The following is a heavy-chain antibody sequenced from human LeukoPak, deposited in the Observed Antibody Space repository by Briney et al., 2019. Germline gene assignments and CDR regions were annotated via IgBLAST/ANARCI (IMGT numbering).Heavy chain of an antibody. CDR1: GGSISSSIYY. CDR2: IYYSGRT. Sequence: SETLSLTCTVSGGSISSSIYYWGWIRQSPGKGLEWIGSIYYSGRTDYNPSPKSRVTISEDTSKNQFSLKLSSVTAADTAVYYCARRKWLRSYDYWGQGTLVTVSS. V-gene: IGHV4-39*07. J-gene: IGHJ4*02. D-gene: IGHD5-12*01. CDR3: ARRKWLRSYDY.